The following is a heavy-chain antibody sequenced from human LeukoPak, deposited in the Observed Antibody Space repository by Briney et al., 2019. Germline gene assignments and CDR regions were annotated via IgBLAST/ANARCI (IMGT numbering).Heavy chain of an antibody. CDR1: GFTFSSYA. J-gene: IGHJ3*02. CDR2: ISGSGGST. D-gene: IGHD1-26*01. V-gene: IGHV3-23*01. CDR3: AREGGYSGSYFYPDAFDI. Sequence: PGGSLRLSCAASGFTFSSYAMSWVRQAPGKGLEWVSAISGSGGSTYYADSVKGRFTISRDNSKNTLYLQMNSLRAEDTAVYYCAREGGYSGSYFYPDAFDIWGQGTMVTVSS.